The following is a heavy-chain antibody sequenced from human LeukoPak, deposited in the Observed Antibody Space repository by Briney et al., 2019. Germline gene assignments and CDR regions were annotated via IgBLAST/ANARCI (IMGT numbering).Heavy chain of an antibody. V-gene: IGHV1-18*01. D-gene: IGHD5-24*01. J-gene: IGHJ4*02. Sequence: GASVKVSCKASGYSFTSYEITWVRQAPGQGLEWMGWISTYNGNTNYAQKLQGRVTMTTDTSTSTGYMELRNLRSDDTAVYYCARTRDGYNLWGQGTLVTVSS. CDR1: GYSFTSYE. CDR3: ARTRDGYNL. CDR2: ISTYNGNT.